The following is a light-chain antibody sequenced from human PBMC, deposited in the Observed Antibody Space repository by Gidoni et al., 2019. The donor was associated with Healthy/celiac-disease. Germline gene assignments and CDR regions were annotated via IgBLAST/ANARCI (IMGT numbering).Light chain of an antibody. CDR1: QSVSSN. V-gene: IGKV3-15*01. CDR2: GAS. CDR3: QQYNNWPPGIX. J-gene: IGKJ5*01. Sequence: PATLSVSPGERATLSCRASQSVSSNLAWYQQKPGQAPRLLIYGASTRATGIPARFSGSGSGTEFTLTISSLQSEDFAVYYCQQYNNWPPGIXFXQGTRLEIK.